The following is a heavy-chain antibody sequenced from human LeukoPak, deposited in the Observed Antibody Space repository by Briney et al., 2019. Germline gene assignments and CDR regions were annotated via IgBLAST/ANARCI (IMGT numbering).Heavy chain of an antibody. V-gene: IGHV4-59*08. CDR3: ASSVVVTATGYYYYGMDV. CDR1: GGSISSYY. CDR2: IYYSGST. Sequence: SETLSLTCTVSGGSISSYYWSWIRQPPGKGLEWIGYIYYSGSTNYNPSLKSRVTISVDTSKNQFSLKLSSVTAADTAVYYCASSVVVTATGYYYYGMDVWGQGTTVTVSS. J-gene: IGHJ6*02. D-gene: IGHD2-21*02.